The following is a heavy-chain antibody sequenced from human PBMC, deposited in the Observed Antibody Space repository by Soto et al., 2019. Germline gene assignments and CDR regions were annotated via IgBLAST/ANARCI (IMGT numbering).Heavy chain of an antibody. D-gene: IGHD3-3*01. Sequence: GASVKVSCKASGYTFTSYYMHWVRQAPGQGLEWMGIINPSGGSTSYAQKFQGRVTMTRDTSTSTVYMELSSLRSEDTAVYYCARDLNVLRFLEWSPIYGMDVWGQGTTVTVSS. CDR1: GYTFTSYY. CDR3: ARDLNVLRFLEWSPIYGMDV. CDR2: INPSGGST. J-gene: IGHJ6*02. V-gene: IGHV1-46*01.